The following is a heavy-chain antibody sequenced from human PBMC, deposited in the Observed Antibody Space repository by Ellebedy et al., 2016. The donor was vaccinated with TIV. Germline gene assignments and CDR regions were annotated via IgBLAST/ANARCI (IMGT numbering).Heavy chain of an antibody. V-gene: IGHV4-34*01. D-gene: IGHD6-19*01. J-gene: IGHJ6*02. CDR2: INHSGST. CDR1: GGSFSGYY. CDR3: ARVGAVAGIPYYGMDV. Sequence: SETLSLTCAVYGGSFSGYYWSWIRQPPGKGLEWIGEINHSGSTNYNPSLKSRVTISVDTSKNQFSLKLSSVTAADTAVYYCARVGAVAGIPYYGMDVWGQGTTVTVSS.